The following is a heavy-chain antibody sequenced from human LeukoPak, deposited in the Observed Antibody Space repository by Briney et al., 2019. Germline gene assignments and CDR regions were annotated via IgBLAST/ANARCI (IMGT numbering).Heavy chain of an antibody. CDR3: ARDYSGDYYGSGSYYYFDY. V-gene: IGHV1-69*06. CDR2: IIPIFGTA. J-gene: IGHJ4*02. CDR1: GGTFSSYA. D-gene: IGHD3-10*01. Sequence: GSSVKVSCKASGGTFSSYAINWVRQAPGQGLEWMGGIIPIFGTANYAQKFQGRVTITADKSTSTAYMELSSLRSEDTAVYYCARDYSGDYYGSGSYYYFDYWGQGTLVTVSS.